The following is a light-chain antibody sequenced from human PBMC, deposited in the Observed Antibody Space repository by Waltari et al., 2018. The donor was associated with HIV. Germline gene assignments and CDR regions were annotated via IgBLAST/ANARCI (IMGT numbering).Light chain of an antibody. CDR3: YSAADNSGL. V-gene: IGLV3-27*01. J-gene: IGLJ3*02. CDR1: LLAKKY. CDR2: KDS. Sequence: SYELTQPSSVSVSPGQTARITCSGALLAKKYVRWFQQKPGQAPVLGMYKDSERPSGIPARFSGSSSGTTVSLTIGGAQVDDEADYYCYSAADNSGLFGGGTKLTVL.